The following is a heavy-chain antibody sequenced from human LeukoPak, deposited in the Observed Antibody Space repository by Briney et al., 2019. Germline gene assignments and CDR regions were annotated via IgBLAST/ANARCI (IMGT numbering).Heavy chain of an antibody. CDR1: GFTFSSYG. V-gene: IGHV3-30*18. CDR3: AKDRGSSSRLDY. CDR2: ISYDGSNK. D-gene: IGHD6-13*01. J-gene: IGHJ4*02. Sequence: PGGSLRLSCAASGFTFSSYGMHWVRQAPGKGLEWVAVISYDGSNKYYADSVKGRFTISRDNSKNTLYLQMNSLRAEDTAVYYCAKDRGSSSRLDYWGQGTLVTVSS.